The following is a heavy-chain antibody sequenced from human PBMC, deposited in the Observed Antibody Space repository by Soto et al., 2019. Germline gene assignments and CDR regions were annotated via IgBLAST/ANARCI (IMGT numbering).Heavy chain of an antibody. D-gene: IGHD6-13*01. CDR1: GGSISSGGYY. J-gene: IGHJ6*02. CDR3: ARDSGYSSSWYRFDGMDV. Sequence: SETLSLTCTVSGGSISSGGYYWSWIRQHPGKGLEWIGYIYYSGSTYYNPSLKSRVTISVDTSENQFSLKLSSVTAADTAVYYCARDSGYSSSWYRFDGMDVWGQGTTGTFSS. V-gene: IGHV4-31*03. CDR2: IYYSGST.